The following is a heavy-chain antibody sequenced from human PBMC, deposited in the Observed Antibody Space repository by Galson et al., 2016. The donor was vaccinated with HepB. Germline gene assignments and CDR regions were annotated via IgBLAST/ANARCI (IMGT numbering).Heavy chain of an antibody. CDR1: GGSINNYF. Sequence: SETLSLTCSVSGGSINNYFWSWIRQTPGKGLEWIGYIYSSGTTNYNPSLKSRVTISVDTSKNQFSLKLTSVTAADPAIYYCARLGREYGVPHRIDSWGQGTLVTVSS. CDR3: ARLGREYGVPHRIDS. V-gene: IGHV4-59*01. CDR2: IYSSGTT. D-gene: IGHD3-16*01. J-gene: IGHJ4*02.